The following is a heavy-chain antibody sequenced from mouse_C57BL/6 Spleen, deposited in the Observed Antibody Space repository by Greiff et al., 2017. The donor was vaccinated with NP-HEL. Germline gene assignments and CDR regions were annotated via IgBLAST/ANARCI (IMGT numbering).Heavy chain of an antibody. V-gene: IGHV1-52*01. J-gene: IGHJ3*01. D-gene: IGHD1-1*01. CDR1: GYTFTSYW. Sequence: QVQLKQPGAELVRPGSSVKLSCKASGYTFTSYWMHWVKQRPIQGLKWIGNIDPSDSETHYNQKFKDKATLTVDKSSSTAYMQLSSLTSEDSAVYYCARSDGSSYGFAYWGQGTLVTVSA. CDR3: ARSDGSSYGFAY. CDR2: IDPSDSET.